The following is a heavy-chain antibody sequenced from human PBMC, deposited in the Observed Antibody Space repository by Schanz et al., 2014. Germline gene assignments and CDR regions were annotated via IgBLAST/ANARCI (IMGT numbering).Heavy chain of an antibody. Sequence: EVQLVESGGGLVQPGGSLRLSCAASGFTFRDYGMNWVRQAPGKGLEWVSSISNGGGYIYYADSVKGRFTISRDNAKNSVYLQMHSLRAEDTALYYCARDRDAGGYDSWGQGTLVTVSS. CDR3: ARDRDAGGYDS. CDR1: GFTFRDYG. D-gene: IGHD2-8*02. V-gene: IGHV3-21*01. J-gene: IGHJ5*01. CDR2: ISNGGGYI.